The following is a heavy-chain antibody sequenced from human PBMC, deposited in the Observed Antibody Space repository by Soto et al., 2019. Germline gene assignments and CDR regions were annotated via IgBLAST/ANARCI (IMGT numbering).Heavy chain of an antibody. CDR1: GGTFSSYA. J-gene: IGHJ1*01. V-gene: IGHV1-69*13. CDR3: ARSAYCGGDCYSSGYFQH. D-gene: IGHD2-21*02. CDR2: IIPIFGTA. Sequence: ASVKVSCKASGGTFSSYAISWVRQAPGQGLEWMGGIIPIFGTANYAQKFQGRVTITADESTSTAYMELSSLRSEDTAVYYCARSAYCGGDCYSSGYFQHWGQGTLVTVSS.